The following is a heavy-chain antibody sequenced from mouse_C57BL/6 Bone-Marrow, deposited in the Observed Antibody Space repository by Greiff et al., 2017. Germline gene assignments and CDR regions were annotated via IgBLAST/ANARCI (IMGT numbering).Heavy chain of an antibody. J-gene: IGHJ2*01. D-gene: IGHD1-1*01. CDR1: GYTFTSYW. CDR3: STVVKGYYFDY. Sequence: QVQLKQPGAELVKPGASVKLSCKASGYTFTSYWMHWVKQRPGRGLEWIGRIDPNSGGTKYNEKFKSKATLTVDKPSSTAYMQLSSRTSEDSAVYYCSTVVKGYYFDYWGQGTTLTVSS. V-gene: IGHV1-72*01. CDR2: IDPNSGGT.